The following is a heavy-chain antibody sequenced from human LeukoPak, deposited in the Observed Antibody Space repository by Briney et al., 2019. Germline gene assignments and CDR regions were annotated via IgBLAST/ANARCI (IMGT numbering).Heavy chain of an antibody. V-gene: IGHV3-23*01. D-gene: IGHD2-2*01. CDR2: ISGSGGNT. CDR1: GFTFSSYA. J-gene: IGHJ4*02. CDR3: AKYCSSSVFSDGFDY. Sequence: QAGGSLRLSCAASGFTFSSYAMSWLRQAPGKGLEWVSAISGSGGNTYYADSVKGRFTISRDNSKNTLYLQMNSLRAEDTAVYYCAKYCSSSVFSDGFDYWGQGTLVTVSS.